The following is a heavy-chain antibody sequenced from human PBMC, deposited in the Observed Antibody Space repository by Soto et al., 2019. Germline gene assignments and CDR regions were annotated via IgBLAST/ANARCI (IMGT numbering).Heavy chain of an antibody. D-gene: IGHD2-21*01. CDR3: AKGSRMWTPDY. CDR1: GYTFTDSA. V-gene: IGHV1-3*01. J-gene: IGHJ4*02. Sequence: ASVKVSCKASGYTFTDSAIHWVRQAPGQSLELLGWIAPGNGNTKYSQKFQGRVTITRDTSATTAYMELSSLRSEDTAVYYCAKGSRMWTPDYWGQGTLVTVAS. CDR2: IAPGNGNT.